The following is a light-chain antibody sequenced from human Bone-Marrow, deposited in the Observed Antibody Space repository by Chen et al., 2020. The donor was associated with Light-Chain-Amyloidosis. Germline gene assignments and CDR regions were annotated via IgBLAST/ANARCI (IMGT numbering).Light chain of an antibody. J-gene: IGKJ2*01. CDR3: QQYATSPYT. Sequence: EIELTQSPRTLSLAPGERATLSCRASQSVGSTSLAWYQQKPGQAPRLLIYGASTRATGIPYRFSAHGSGTGFTLTVSRLEPEDFAVYYCQQYATSPYTVRHGTKLEIK. V-gene: IGKV3-20*01. CDR1: QSVGSTS. CDR2: GAS.